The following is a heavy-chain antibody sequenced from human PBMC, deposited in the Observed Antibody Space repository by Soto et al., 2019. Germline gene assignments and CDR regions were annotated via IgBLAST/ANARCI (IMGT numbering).Heavy chain of an antibody. V-gene: IGHV3-30*18. Sequence: PGGSLRLSCAASGFTFSTYGIHWVRQAPGKGLEWVALISYDGSNKNYVDSVKGRFTISRDNSKNTLYLQMNSLRVEDTAVYFCAKDEVRTPSLYAMVVWGQGTTVTVSS. CDR1: GFTFSTYG. D-gene: IGHD3-10*01. CDR2: ISYDGSNK. J-gene: IGHJ6*02. CDR3: AKDEVRTPSLYAMVV.